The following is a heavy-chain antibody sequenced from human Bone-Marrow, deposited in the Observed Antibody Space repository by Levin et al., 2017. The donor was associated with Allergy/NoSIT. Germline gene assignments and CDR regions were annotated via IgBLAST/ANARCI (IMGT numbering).Heavy chain of an antibody. CDR2: LSADGSYI. V-gene: IGHV3-30*01. CDR1: GFTFSSYA. CDR3: ARGRGSDSGDFGIIDN. Sequence: HPGESLKISCAASGFTFSSYAMHWVRQAPGKGLEWVAGLSADGSYIFHADSVQGRFTISRDNFRNTLYLQMISLRRADTALYYCARGRGSDSGDFGIIDNWGQGTLVTVSS. D-gene: IGHD4-17*01. J-gene: IGHJ4*02.